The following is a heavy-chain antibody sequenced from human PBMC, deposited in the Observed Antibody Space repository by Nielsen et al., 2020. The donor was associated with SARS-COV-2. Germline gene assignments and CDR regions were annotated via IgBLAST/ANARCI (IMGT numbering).Heavy chain of an antibody. CDR3: ARTALLDY. Sequence: ASVKVSCKASGYTFTGYYMHWVRQAPGQGLEWMGRINPNSGGTNYAQKFQGRVTMTRNTSISTAYLELSSLTSEDTAVYYCARTALLDYWGQGTLVTVSS. CDR2: INPNSGGT. V-gene: IGHV1-2*06. J-gene: IGHJ4*02. CDR1: GYTFTGYY.